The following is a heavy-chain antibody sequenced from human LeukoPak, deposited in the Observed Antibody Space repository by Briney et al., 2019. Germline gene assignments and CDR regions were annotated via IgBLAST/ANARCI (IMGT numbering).Heavy chain of an antibody. V-gene: IGHV4-59*08. CDR3: ASAYDSSGYQTEPFDY. CDR2: IYYSGST. Sequence: SETLSLTCTVSGGSISSYYWSWIRQPPGKGLEWIGYIYYSGSTNYNPSLKSRVTISVDTSKNQFSLKLSSVTAADTAVYYCASAYDSSGYQTEPFDYWGQGTLVTVSS. CDR1: GGSISSYY. J-gene: IGHJ4*02. D-gene: IGHD3-22*01.